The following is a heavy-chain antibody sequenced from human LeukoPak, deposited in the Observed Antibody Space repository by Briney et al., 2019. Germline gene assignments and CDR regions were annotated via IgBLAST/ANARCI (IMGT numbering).Heavy chain of an antibody. Sequence: PSETLSLTCTVSGGSISSSSYYWGWIRQPPGKGLEWIGSIYYSGSTYYNPSLKSRVTISVDTSENQFSLKLSSVTAADTAVYYCARVRGGYYYFDYWGQGTLVTVSS. J-gene: IGHJ4*02. D-gene: IGHD3-10*01. CDR2: IYYSGST. V-gene: IGHV4-39*07. CDR1: GGSISSSSYY. CDR3: ARVRGGYYYFDY.